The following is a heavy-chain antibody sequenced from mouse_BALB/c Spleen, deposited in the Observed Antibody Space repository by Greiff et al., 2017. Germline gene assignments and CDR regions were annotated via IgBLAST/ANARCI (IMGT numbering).Heavy chain of an antibody. V-gene: IGHV5-9-4*01. J-gene: IGHJ4*01. Sequence: EVMLVESGGGLVKPGGSLKLSCAASGFSFSSYAMSWVRQSPEKRLAWVAEISSGGSYTYYPDTVTGRFTISRDNAKNTLYLEMSSLRSEDTTMYYCARGDSNYAMDYWGQGTSVTVSS. CDR2: ISSGGSYT. CDR1: GFSFSSYA. CDR3: ARGDSNYAMDY. D-gene: IGHD3-2*01.